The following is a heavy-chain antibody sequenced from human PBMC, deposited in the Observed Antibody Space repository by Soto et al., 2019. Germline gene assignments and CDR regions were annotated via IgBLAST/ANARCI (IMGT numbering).Heavy chain of an antibody. CDR3: ARPWGHYYYYYYMDV. CDR1: GFTFSSYS. CDR2: ISSSSSYI. J-gene: IGHJ6*03. V-gene: IGHV3-21*01. Sequence: EVQLVESGGGPVKPGGSLRLSCAASGFTFSSYSMNWVRQAPGKGLEWVSSISSSSSYIYYADSVKGGFTISRDNAKNSLYLQMNSLRAEDTAVYYCARPWGHYYYYYYMDVWGKGTTVTVSS. D-gene: IGHD7-27*01.